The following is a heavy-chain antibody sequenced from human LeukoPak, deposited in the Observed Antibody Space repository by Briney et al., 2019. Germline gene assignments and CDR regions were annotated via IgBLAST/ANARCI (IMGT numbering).Heavy chain of an antibody. D-gene: IGHD3-10*01. CDR3: ATVPNYSGSGSRENWFYP. Sequence: SETLSLTCTVSGGSISSYYWSWIPQPPGKGLEWIAYIYYSGSTNYNPALTSRVTIPVETSKNQFSLKLSSLTAADRLVYYCATVPNYSGSGSRENWFYPWGQGTLVTVSS. CDR1: GGSISSYY. J-gene: IGHJ5*02. V-gene: IGHV4-59*01. CDR2: IYYSGST.